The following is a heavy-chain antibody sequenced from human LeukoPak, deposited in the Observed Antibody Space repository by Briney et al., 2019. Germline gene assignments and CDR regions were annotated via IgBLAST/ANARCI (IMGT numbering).Heavy chain of an antibody. V-gene: IGHV1-8*01. CDR3: ASMVRGVIRIFDY. D-gene: IGHD3-10*01. CDR2: MNPNSGNT. CDR1: GYTFTSYD. J-gene: IGHJ4*02. Sequence: ASVKVSCKASGYTFTSYDINWVRQATGQGLEWMGWMNPNSGNTGYAQKFQGRVTMTRNTSISTAYMELSSLRSEDTAAYYCASMVRGVIRIFDYWGQGTLVTVSS.